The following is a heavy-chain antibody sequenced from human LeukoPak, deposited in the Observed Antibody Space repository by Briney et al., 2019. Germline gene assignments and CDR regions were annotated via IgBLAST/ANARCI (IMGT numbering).Heavy chain of an antibody. J-gene: IGHJ4*02. CDR3: AGGGQWLVYGF. V-gene: IGHV4-59*01. Sequence: SETLSLTCTVSGGSISSYYWSWIRQSPGEALERIGYIYHTGSTNYNPSLKSRVTTSIDTSKNQLFLKLSSVTAADTAVYYCAGGGQWLVYGFWGQGTLVTVSS. CDR2: IYHTGST. D-gene: IGHD6-19*01. CDR1: GGSISSYY.